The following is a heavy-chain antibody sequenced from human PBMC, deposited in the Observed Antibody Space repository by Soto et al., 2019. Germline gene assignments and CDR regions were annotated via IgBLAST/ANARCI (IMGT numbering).Heavy chain of an antibody. CDR2: IYWDDDK. CDR3: ARLPWQHLWPRAPVVY. CDR1: GFSLSTSGVG. D-gene: IGHD5-18*01. V-gene: IGHV2-5*02. J-gene: IGHJ4*02. Sequence: QITLKESGPTLVNPTQTLTLTCTFSGFSLSTSGVGVGWIRQPPGKALEWLGIIYWDDDKRYSPSLKSRDTITKDTPKNQLVLTLPTRDPLDTATYYCARLPWQHLWPRAPVVYWGQGTPVTGSS.